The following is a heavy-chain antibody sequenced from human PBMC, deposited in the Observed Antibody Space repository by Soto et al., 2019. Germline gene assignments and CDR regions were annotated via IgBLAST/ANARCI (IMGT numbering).Heavy chain of an antibody. V-gene: IGHV1-69*13. CDR2: IIPIFGTA. J-gene: IGHJ4*02. Sequence: SVKVSCKASGGTFSSYAISWVRQAPGQGLEWMGGIIPIFGTANYAQKFQGRVTITADESTSTAYMELSSLRSEDTAVYYCARCTNGVCRIFDYWGQGTLVTVSS. CDR3: ARCTNGVCRIFDY. D-gene: IGHD2-8*01. CDR1: GGTFSSYA.